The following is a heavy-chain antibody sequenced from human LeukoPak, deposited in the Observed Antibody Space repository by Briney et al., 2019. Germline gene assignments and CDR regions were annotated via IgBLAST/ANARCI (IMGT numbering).Heavy chain of an antibody. D-gene: IGHD5-12*01. Sequence: PGGSLRLSCAASGFTFSSYWMSWVRQAPGKGLERVANIKQDGSEKYYVDSVKGRFTISRDDAKNSLYLQMNSLRAEDTAVYYCARDGRDIVATSREAMDVWGKGTTVTVSS. CDR2: IKQDGSEK. CDR3: ARDGRDIVATSREAMDV. V-gene: IGHV3-7*03. CDR1: GFTFSSYW. J-gene: IGHJ6*04.